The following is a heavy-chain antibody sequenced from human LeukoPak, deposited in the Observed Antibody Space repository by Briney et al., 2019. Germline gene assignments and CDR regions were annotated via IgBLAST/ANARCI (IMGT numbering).Heavy chain of an antibody. CDR2: MNPNSGNT. D-gene: IGHD3-22*01. CDR3: ARELRSSYYYDSSGYNL. V-gene: IGHV1-8*01. Sequence: ASVKVSCKASGYTFTSYDINWVRQATGQGLEWMGWMNPNSGNTGYAQKFQGRVTMTRNTSISTAYMELSRLRSDDTAVYYCARELRSSYYYDSSGYNLWGQGTLVTVSS. CDR1: GYTFTSYD. J-gene: IGHJ5*02.